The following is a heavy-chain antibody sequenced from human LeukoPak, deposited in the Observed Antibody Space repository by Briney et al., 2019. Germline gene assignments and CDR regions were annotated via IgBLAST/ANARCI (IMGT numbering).Heavy chain of an antibody. CDR3: TRGDGSGSY. J-gene: IGHJ4*02. D-gene: IGHD1-26*01. CDR2: IRSKTSGGTT. V-gene: IGHV3-49*04. CDR1: GFTFGDYA. Sequence: PGGSLRLSCTASGFTFGDYAMSWVRQAPGKGLDWIGFIRSKTSGGTTEYAASVKGRFTILRDGSKSIAYLQINSLKTEDTAVYYCTRGDGSGSYWGQGTLVTVSS.